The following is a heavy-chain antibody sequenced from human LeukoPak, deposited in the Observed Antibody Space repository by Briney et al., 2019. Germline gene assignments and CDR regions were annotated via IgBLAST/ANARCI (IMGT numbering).Heavy chain of an antibody. Sequence: ASVKVSCKASGYTFTTYPIHWVRQAPGQRLEWMGWINVGNGDTKYSQKFQGGLTITRDTSASTAYMELSSLRSEDTAVYYCARDPVGYCTSTSCYGPFDYWGQGTLVTVSP. CDR2: INVGNGDT. D-gene: IGHD2-2*01. CDR3: ARDPVGYCTSTSCYGPFDY. J-gene: IGHJ4*02. V-gene: IGHV1-3*01. CDR1: GYTFTTYP.